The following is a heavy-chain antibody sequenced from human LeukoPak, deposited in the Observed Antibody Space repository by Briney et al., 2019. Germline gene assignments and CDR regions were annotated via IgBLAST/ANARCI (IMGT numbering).Heavy chain of an antibody. V-gene: IGHV4-30-4*08. CDR2: IYYSGST. Sequence: SETLSLTCTVSGGSISSGDYYWSWIRQPRGKGLEWIGYIYYSGSTYYNPSLKSRVSVSVDTSKNQFSLKLSSVTAADTAVYYCVRVVSSGYSRMDVWGKGTTVTVSS. D-gene: IGHD3-22*01. J-gene: IGHJ6*04. CDR3: VRVVSSGYSRMDV. CDR1: GGSISSGDYY.